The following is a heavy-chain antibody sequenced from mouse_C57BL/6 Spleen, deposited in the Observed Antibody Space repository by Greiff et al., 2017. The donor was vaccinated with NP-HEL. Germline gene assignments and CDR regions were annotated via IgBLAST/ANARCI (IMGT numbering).Heavy chain of an antibody. Sequence: VQLEESGAELVRPGASVTLSCKASGYTFTDYEMHWVKQTPVHGLEWIGAIDPETGGTAYNQKFKGKAILTADKSSSTAYMELRSLTSDDSAVYCCTNDYDVNYAMDYWGQGTSVTVSS. D-gene: IGHD2-4*01. V-gene: IGHV1-15*01. CDR2: IDPETGGT. J-gene: IGHJ4*01. CDR1: GYTFTDYE. CDR3: TNDYDVNYAMDY.